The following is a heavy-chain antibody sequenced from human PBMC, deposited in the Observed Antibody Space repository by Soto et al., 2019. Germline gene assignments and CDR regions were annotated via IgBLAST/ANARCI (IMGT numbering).Heavy chain of an antibody. V-gene: IGHV3-23*01. CDR3: ANRRLGGDYDFWSGYYRGGPFDY. Sequence: EVQLLESGGGLVQPGGSLRLSCAASGFTFSSYAMSWVRQAPGKGLEWVSAISGSGGSTYYADSVKGRFTISRDNSKNTRYLQMNSLRAEDTAVYYCANRRLGGDYDFWSGYYRGGPFDYWGQGTLVTVSS. CDR2: ISGSGGST. CDR1: GFTFSSYA. J-gene: IGHJ4*02. D-gene: IGHD3-3*01.